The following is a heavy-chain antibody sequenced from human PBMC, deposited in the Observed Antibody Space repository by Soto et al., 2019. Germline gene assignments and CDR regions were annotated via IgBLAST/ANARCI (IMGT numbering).Heavy chain of an antibody. CDR3: ARQTTIFGVVIPDYYYYMDV. D-gene: IGHD3-3*01. CDR2: IYYSGST. J-gene: IGHJ6*03. CDR1: GFSISSYY. Sequence: PSETLSLTCTVSGFSISSYYWSWIRQPPGKGLEWIGYIYYSGSTNYNPSLKSRVTISVDTSKNQFSLKLSSVTAADTAVYYCARQTTIFGVVIPDYYYYMDVWGKGTTVTVSS. V-gene: IGHV4-59*08.